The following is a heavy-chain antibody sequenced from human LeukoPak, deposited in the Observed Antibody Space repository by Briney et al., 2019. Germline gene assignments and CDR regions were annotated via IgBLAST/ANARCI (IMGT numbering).Heavy chain of an antibody. V-gene: IGHV3-11*04. Sequence: PGGSLRLSCAASGFTFSDYYMSWIRQAPGKGLEWVSYISSSGSTIYYADSVKGRFTISRDNSKNSLYLQMNSLRVEDTAIYYCARDKWSGWSFDFWGQGTLVTVSS. CDR2: ISSSGSTI. CDR3: ARDKWSGWSFDF. D-gene: IGHD6-19*01. CDR1: GFTFSDYY. J-gene: IGHJ4*02.